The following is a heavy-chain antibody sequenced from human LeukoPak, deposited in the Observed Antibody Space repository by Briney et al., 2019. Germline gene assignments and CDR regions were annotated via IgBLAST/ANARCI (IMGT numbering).Heavy chain of an antibody. Sequence: SPGGSLRLSCAASGFTFSDYYMSWIRQAPGKGLEWVSYISSSGSTIYYADSVKDRFTISRDNAKNSLYLQMNSLRAEDTAVYYCANEAPVSWYGYWGQGTLVTVSS. J-gene: IGHJ4*02. D-gene: IGHD6-13*01. CDR3: ANEAPVSWYGY. CDR2: ISSSGSTI. CDR1: GFTFSDYY. V-gene: IGHV3-11*01.